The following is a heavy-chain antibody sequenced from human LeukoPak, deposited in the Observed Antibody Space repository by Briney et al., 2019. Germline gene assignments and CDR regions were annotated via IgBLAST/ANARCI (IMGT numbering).Heavy chain of an antibody. V-gene: IGHV3-11*04. CDR2: ISSSGSTI. Sequence: GGSLRLSCAASGFTFSDYYMSWIRQAPGKGLEWVSYISSSGSTIYYADSVQGRFTISRDNAKKSLYLQMNSLRAEDTAVYYCARSYSSGYPNWFDPWGQGTLVTVSS. CDR1: GFTFSDYY. D-gene: IGHD3-22*01. J-gene: IGHJ5*02. CDR3: ARSYSSGYPNWFDP.